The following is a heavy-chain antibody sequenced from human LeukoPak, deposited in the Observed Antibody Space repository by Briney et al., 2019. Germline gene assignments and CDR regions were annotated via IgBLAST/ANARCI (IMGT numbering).Heavy chain of an antibody. CDR2: IYISGGT. CDR1: GGSIRSGNYY. V-gene: IGHV4-61*02. D-gene: IGHD1-14*01. Sequence: PSETLSLTCTVSGGSIRSGNYYWSWIRQPAGMGLEWIGRIYISGGTDYNPSLKSRFTVSIDTSKNQFYLRLSSVTAADTAVYYCASGTFDCPLYGTYWYFHVWGRGTLVTVSS. J-gene: IGHJ2*01. CDR3: ASGTFDCPLYGTYWYFHV.